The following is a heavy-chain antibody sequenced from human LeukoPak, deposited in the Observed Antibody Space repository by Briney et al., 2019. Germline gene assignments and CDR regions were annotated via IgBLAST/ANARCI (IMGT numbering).Heavy chain of an antibody. CDR1: GFTFSSYG. D-gene: IGHD5-18*01. CDR3: AKDASLWTYYFDY. Sequence: TGGSLRLSCAASGFTFSSYGMHWVRQAPGKGLEWVSAISGRGGSTYYADSVKGRFTISRDNSKNTLYLQMNSLRAEDTAVYYCAKDASLWTYYFDYWGQGTLVTVSS. V-gene: IGHV3-23*01. CDR2: ISGRGGST. J-gene: IGHJ4*02.